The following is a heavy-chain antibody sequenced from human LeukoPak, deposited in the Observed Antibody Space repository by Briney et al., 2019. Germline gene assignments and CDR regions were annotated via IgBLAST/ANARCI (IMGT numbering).Heavy chain of an antibody. V-gene: IGHV1-18*01. D-gene: IGHD4-11*01. CDR2: ISVYDGNK. CDR1: GYTFINYG. CDR3: ARVSHPPYINYVEFHYAMDV. J-gene: IGHJ6*02. Sequence: ASGKVSCKASGYTFINYGISLGRQAPGQGLEWMGGISVYDGNKNYAQKVQGRVTMTTDTSTSTDYMELRSLRSDDTAVYYCARVSHPPYINYVEFHYAMDVWGQGTTVTVSS.